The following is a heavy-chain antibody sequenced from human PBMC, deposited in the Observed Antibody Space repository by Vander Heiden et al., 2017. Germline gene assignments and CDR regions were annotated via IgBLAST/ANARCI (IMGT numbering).Heavy chain of an antibody. Sequence: QVPLQHWCAGLLKPSEPLFLSCGVSGVSFSGYSWGWIRQTPGKGLEWIGETTHRGSTDYNPSLKSRVTISVDTSKDQFSLRVASGTAADTAVDYCARGRRLHYYGSNWFDPGGQGTLVTVSS. J-gene: IGHJ5*02. CDR1: GVSFSGYS. D-gene: IGHD3-10*01. V-gene: IGHV4-34*01. CDR3: ARGRRLHYYGSNWFDP. CDR2: TTHRGST.